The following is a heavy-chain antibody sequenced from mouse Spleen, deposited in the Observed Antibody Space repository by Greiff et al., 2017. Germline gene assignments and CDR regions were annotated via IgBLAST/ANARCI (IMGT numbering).Heavy chain of an antibody. CDR2: INYDGSST. D-gene: IGHD1-2*01. CDR3: ARDGVTTATGAMDY. CDR1: GFTFSDYY. J-gene: IGHJ4*01. Sequence: EVKLVESEGGLVQPGSSMKLSCTASGFTFSDYYMAWVRQVPEKGLEWVANINYDGSSTYYLDSLKSRFIISRDNAKNILYLQMSSLKSEDTATYYCARDGVTTATGAMDYWGQGTSVTVSS. V-gene: IGHV5-16*01.